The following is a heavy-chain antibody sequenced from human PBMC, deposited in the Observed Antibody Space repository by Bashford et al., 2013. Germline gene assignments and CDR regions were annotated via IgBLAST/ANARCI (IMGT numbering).Heavy chain of an antibody. Sequence: SGPTLVKPTQTLTLTCTFSGFSLSTSGMCVSWIRQPPGKALEWLALIDWDDDKYYSTSLKTRLTISKDTSKNQVVLTMTNMDPVDTATYYCARGPGGNGSPRLFDYWGQGTLVTVSS. CDR2: IDWDDDK. V-gene: IGHV2-70*01. D-gene: IGHD1-26*01. J-gene: IGHJ4*02. CDR3: ARGPGGNGSPRLFDY. CDR1: GFSLSTSGMC.